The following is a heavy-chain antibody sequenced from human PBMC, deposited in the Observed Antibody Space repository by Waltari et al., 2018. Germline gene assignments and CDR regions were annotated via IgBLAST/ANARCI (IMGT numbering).Heavy chain of an antibody. D-gene: IGHD1-20*01. Sequence: EVQLVESGGGLVKPGGSLRLHCAASGFTFSNAGMSWVRQAPGKGLEWVGRIKSKTDGGTTDYAAPVKGRFTISRDDSKNTLYLQMNSLKTEDTAVYYCTTGRYVASYGMDVWGQGTTVTVSS. CDR2: IKSKTDGGTT. CDR1: GFTFSNAG. CDR3: TTGRYVASYGMDV. J-gene: IGHJ6*02. V-gene: IGHV3-15*01.